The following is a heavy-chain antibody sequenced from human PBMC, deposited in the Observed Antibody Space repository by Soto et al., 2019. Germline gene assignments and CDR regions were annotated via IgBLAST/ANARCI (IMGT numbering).Heavy chain of an antibody. J-gene: IGHJ4*02. CDR1: GVSISSYF. CDR3: AREGISGSYYFDL. CDR2: IFYSVST. Sequence: XASLSLTCTVSGVSISSYFWSWIRQPPGKGLEWIGYIFYSVSTNYNPSLKSRVTMSLDTSKNQFSLKLVSVTPADTAVYYCAREGISGSYYFDLWGQGTPVTVSS. D-gene: IGHD3-10*01. V-gene: IGHV4-59*01.